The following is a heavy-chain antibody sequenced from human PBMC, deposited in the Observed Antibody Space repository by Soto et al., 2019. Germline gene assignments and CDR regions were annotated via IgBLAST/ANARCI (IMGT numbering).Heavy chain of an antibody. V-gene: IGHV3-66*01. J-gene: IGHJ5*02. D-gene: IGHD3-22*01. CDR3: ARNGDSSDYRGWFDP. Sequence: GGSLRLSCAASGFTVSSNYVSWVRQAPGKGLEWVSVIYSGGTTYYADSVKGRFTISRDNSKNTLYLQMNSLRAEDTAVYYCARNGDSSDYRGWFDPWGQGT. CDR2: IYSGGTT. CDR1: GFTVSSNY.